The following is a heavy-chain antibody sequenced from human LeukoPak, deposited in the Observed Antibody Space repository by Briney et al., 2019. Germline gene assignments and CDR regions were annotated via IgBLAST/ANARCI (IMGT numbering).Heavy chain of an antibody. D-gene: IGHD6-13*01. CDR2: INHRVST. CDR3: ASSRNSSTEDYGMDV. J-gene: IGHJ6*02. V-gene: IGHV4-4*07. CDR1: GGTISSYY. Sequence: SETLTLTCTGSGGTISSYYWSWIRQPAGKGLEWIGRINHRVSTDYNHSLKSRVTMSVDTSKTQFSLKLSSVTGADTAVYYCASSRNSSTEDYGMDVCGQGTTVTVSS.